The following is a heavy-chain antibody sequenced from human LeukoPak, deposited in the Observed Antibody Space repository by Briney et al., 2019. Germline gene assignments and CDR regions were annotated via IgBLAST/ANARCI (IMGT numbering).Heavy chain of an antibody. CDR1: GYTFTSHQ. CDR2: IYPNSGGT. V-gene: IGHV1-2*02. CDR3: AREAYDSGNFRTDYYYMDV. Sequence: ASVKVSCKASGYTFTSHQMHWVRQAPGQGLEWMGWIYPNSGGTNYAQKFQGRVTVTRDTSISTAYMELSRLRSDDTAVYYCAREAYDSGNFRTDYYYMDVWGIGTTVTVSS. D-gene: IGHD3-10*01. J-gene: IGHJ6*03.